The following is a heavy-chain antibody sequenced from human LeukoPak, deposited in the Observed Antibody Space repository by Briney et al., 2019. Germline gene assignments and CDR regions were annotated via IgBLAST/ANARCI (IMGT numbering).Heavy chain of an antibody. V-gene: IGHV3-23*01. J-gene: IGHJ4*02. D-gene: IGHD4-17*01. CDR3: AKSRTKYGDSLVDY. CDR2: ISGSGGST. CDR1: GFTFSSYA. Sequence: GGSLRLSCAASGFTFSSYAMSWVRQAPGKGLEWVSAISGSGGSTYYADSVKGRFTISRDNSKNTLYLQMNSLRAEDTAVYYCAKSRTKYGDSLVDYWGQGTLVTVSS.